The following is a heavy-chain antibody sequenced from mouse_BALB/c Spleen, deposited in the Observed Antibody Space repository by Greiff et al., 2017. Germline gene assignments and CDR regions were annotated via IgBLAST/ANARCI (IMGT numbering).Heavy chain of an antibody. CDR3: ARFNSYYAMDY. Sequence: VQLQESGAELVRPGTSVKVSCKASGYAFTNYLIEWVKQRPGQGLEWIGVINPGSGGTNYNEKFKGKATLTADKSSSTAYMQLSSLTSDDSAVYFCARFNSYYAMDYWGQGTSVTVSS. V-gene: IGHV1-54*03. J-gene: IGHJ4*01. CDR1: GYAFTNYL. CDR2: INPGSGGT. D-gene: IGHD1-3*01.